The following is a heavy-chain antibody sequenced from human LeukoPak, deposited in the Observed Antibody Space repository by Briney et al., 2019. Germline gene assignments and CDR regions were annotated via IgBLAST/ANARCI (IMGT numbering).Heavy chain of an antibody. CDR3: ARGFLLADSSGYLYY. V-gene: IGHV1-69*13. CDR2: IIPIFGTA. Sequence: SVKVSCKASGGTFSSYAISWVRQAPGQGLEWMGGIIPIFGTANYAQKFQGRVTITADESTSTAYMELSSLRSEDTAAYYCARGFLLADSSGYLYYWGQGTLVTVSS. J-gene: IGHJ4*02. CDR1: GGTFSSYA. D-gene: IGHD3-22*01.